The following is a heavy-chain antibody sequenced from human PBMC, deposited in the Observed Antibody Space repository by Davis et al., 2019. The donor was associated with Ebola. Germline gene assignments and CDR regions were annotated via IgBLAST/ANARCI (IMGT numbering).Heavy chain of an antibody. CDR2: IYPDDSQS. Sequence: GESLKISCKGSGYSFTSYWIGWVRQMPGKGLEWMGIIYPDDSQSTYSPSFQGKVTLSSDKSISTAYLQWSSLKASDTAMYYCARLRGYTYGGHFGSSLMGNNWFDPWGQGTLVTVSS. V-gene: IGHV5-51*01. CDR3: ARLRGYTYGGHFGSSLMGNNWFDP. J-gene: IGHJ5*02. CDR1: GYSFTSYW. D-gene: IGHD5-18*01.